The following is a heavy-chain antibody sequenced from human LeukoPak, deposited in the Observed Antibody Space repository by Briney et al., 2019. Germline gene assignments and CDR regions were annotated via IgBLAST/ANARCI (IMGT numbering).Heavy chain of an antibody. CDR2: ISYDGSNK. Sequence: PGRSLRLSCAASGFTFSNYGMHWVRQAPGKGLEWVAVISYDGSNKYYADSVKGRFTISRDNSKNTLYLQMNSLRAEDTAVYYCAKRLGRPLAVDFWGQGTLVTVSS. J-gene: IGHJ4*02. V-gene: IGHV3-30*18. CDR1: GFTFSNYG. CDR3: AKRLGRPLAVDF.